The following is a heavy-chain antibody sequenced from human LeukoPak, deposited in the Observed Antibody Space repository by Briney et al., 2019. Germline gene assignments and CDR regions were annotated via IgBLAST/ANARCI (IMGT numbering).Heavy chain of an antibody. CDR1: GFTFGGYA. CDR3: GRTNYFYGVDV. D-gene: IGHD1-7*01. CDR2: ISANSEDS. V-gene: IGHV3-23*01. J-gene: IGHJ6*02. Sequence: GGSLRLSCTASGFTFGGYAMTWVRSAPGKGLEWVSSISANSEDSYYADPVKGRFTISRDNSRSTLYLQMDSLRADDTAVYYCGRTNYFYGVDVWGQGTTVTVSS.